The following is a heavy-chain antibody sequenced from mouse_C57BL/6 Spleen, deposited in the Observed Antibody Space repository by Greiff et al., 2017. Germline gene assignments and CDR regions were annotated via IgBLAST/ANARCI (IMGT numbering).Heavy chain of an antibody. V-gene: IGHV1-64*01. CDR1: GYTFTSYW. CDR2: IHPNSGST. CDR3: ARRGDYYGSSYDFDY. D-gene: IGHD1-1*01. Sequence: QVQLQQSGAELVKPGASVKLSCKASGYTFTSYWMHWVKQRPGQGLEWIGMIHPNSGSTNYNEKFKSKATLTVDKSSSTAYMQLSSLTSEDSAVYYCARRGDYYGSSYDFDYWGQGTTLTVSS. J-gene: IGHJ2*01.